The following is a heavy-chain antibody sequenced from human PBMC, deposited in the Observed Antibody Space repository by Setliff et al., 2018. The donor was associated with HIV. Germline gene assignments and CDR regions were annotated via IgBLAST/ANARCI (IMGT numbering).Heavy chain of an antibody. D-gene: IGHD3-10*01. J-gene: IGHJ6*03. V-gene: IGHV3-11*06. CDR1: GFTFNDYH. Sequence: GGSLRLSCVGSGFTFNDYHISWIRQAPGKGLEWISYIGSLGDKEYADSVKGRFTISRDNARKSVYLQIDSLRAEDTAVYYCARDDHGALMGVIIRYYYMDVWGKGTTVTVSS. CDR2: IGSLGDK. CDR3: ARDDHGALMGVIIRYYYMDV.